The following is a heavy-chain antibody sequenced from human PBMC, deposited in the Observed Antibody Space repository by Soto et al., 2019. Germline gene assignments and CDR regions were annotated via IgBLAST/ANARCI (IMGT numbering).Heavy chain of an antibody. V-gene: IGHV1-8*01. CDR3: ARLYCSSTSCRAEYFQH. J-gene: IGHJ1*01. D-gene: IGHD2-2*01. CDR1: GYTFTSYD. CDR2: MNPNSGNT. Sequence: QVQLVQSGAEVKKPGASVKVSCKASGYTFTSYDINWVRQATGQGLEWLGWMNPNSGNTGYAQKFQGRVTMTRNTSISTADMELSSLRSEDTAVYYCARLYCSSTSCRAEYFQHWVQGTLVTVSS.